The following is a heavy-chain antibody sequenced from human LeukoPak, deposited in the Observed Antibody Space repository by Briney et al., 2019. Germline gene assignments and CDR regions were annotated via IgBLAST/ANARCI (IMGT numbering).Heavy chain of an antibody. D-gene: IGHD5-18*01. V-gene: IGHV3-48*03. CDR2: ISSSGSTI. Sequence: GSLRLSCAASGFTFSSYEMNWVRQAPGKGLEWVSYISSSGSTIYYADSVKGRFTISRDNAKNSLYLQMNSLRAEDTAVYYCARGDTRDYYYYYMDVWGKGTTVTVSS. CDR1: GFTFSSYE. J-gene: IGHJ6*03. CDR3: ARGDTRDYYYYYMDV.